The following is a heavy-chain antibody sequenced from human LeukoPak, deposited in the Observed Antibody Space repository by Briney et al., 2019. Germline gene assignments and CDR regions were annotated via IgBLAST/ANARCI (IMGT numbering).Heavy chain of an antibody. CDR3: ASHIAAAGSYYFDY. CDR1: GFTFSRYW. V-gene: IGHV3-74*01. J-gene: IGHJ4*02. Sequence: GGSLRLSCTASGFTFSRYWMHWVRQAPGKGLVWVSRINSDGSSTTYADSVKGRFTISRDNAKNTLYLQMNSLRAEDTAVYYCASHIAAAGSYYFDYWGQGTLVTVSS. CDR2: INSDGSST. D-gene: IGHD6-13*01.